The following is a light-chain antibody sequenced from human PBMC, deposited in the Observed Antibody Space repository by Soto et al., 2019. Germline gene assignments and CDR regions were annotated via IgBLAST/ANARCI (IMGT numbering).Light chain of an antibody. CDR3: QQYDSLPLT. CDR2: DAS. V-gene: IGKV1-33*01. CDR1: EHINSY. Sequence: DIQMTQSPPSLSASVGDRVTITCQASEHINSYLNWYQQIPGKAPKLLIYDASNLAAGAPSRFSGSGSGTAFTFAISGLQPDDVATYYCQQYDSLPLTFGGGTKVDI. J-gene: IGKJ4*01.